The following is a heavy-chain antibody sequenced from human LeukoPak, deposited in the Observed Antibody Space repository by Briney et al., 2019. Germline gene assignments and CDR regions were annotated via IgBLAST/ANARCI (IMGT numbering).Heavy chain of an antibody. CDR1: GFTFSSYA. Sequence: GGSLRLSCAASGFTFSSYAMSWVRQAPGKGLEWISGISGSGGSTYYADSVKGRFTISRDNAKNSLYLQMNSLRAEDTAVYFCARVGALSSSWLLYWGQGTLVTVSP. CDR3: ARVGALSSSWLLY. CDR2: ISGSGGST. D-gene: IGHD6-13*01. V-gene: IGHV3-23*01. J-gene: IGHJ4*02.